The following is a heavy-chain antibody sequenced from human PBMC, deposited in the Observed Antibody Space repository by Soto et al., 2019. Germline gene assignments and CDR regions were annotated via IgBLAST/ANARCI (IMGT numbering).Heavy chain of an antibody. D-gene: IGHD6-19*01. CDR3: VQTTGWPGFDF. Sequence: SETLSLTCTVSGGSMSRGDYYWSWIRQPPGKGLEWIGYIYNAGTTNYSPSLKNRVAIFVDTSKNQLSVNLTSMTAADTAIYYCVQTTGWPGFDFWGQGILVT. CDR1: GGSMSRGDYY. V-gene: IGHV4-61*08. J-gene: IGHJ4*02. CDR2: IYNAGTT.